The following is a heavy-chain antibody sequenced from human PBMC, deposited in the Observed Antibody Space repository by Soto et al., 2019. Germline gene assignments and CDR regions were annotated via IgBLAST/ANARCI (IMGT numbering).Heavy chain of an antibody. CDR2: INPTSGGT. J-gene: IGHJ4*02. D-gene: IGHD4-17*01. CDR3: ARDPDYGDYWGYFFDS. V-gene: IGHV1-2*02. Sequence: ASVNVSCKATRYTYAAYYIHWIRQAPGQGLEWMGWINPTSGGTVYAQNFQDRVTMTRDTSISTAYMELRRLNSEDTAVYYCARDPDYGDYWGYFFDSWGQGTPVTVSS. CDR1: RYTYAAYY.